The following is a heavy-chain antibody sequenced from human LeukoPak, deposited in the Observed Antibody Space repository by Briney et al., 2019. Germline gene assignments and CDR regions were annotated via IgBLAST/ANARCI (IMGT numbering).Heavy chain of an antibody. CDR3: ARDRDDYGDYGDY. J-gene: IGHJ4*02. V-gene: IGHV3-21*01. D-gene: IGHD4-17*01. Sequence: GGSLRLSCAASGFTFSSYSMNWVRQAPGKGLEWVSSISSSSSYIYYADSVKGRFTISRDNAKNSLYLQMNSLRAEDTAVYSCARDRDDYGDYGDYWGQGTLVTVSS. CDR2: ISSSSSYI. CDR1: GFTFSSYS.